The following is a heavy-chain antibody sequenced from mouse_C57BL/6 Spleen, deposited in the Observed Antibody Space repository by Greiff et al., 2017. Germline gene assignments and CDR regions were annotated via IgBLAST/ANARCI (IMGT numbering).Heavy chain of an antibody. J-gene: IGHJ4*01. CDR3: ARGDYRKGYYAMDY. CDR1: GFTFSDYG. D-gene: IGHD2-14*01. CDR2: ISSGSSTI. Sequence: EVKLVESGGGLVKPGGSLKLSCAASGFTFSDYGMHWVRQAPEKGLEWVAYISSGSSTIYYADTVKGRFTISRDNAKNTLFLQMTSLRSEDTAMYYCARGDYRKGYYAMDYWGQGTSVTVSS. V-gene: IGHV5-17*01.